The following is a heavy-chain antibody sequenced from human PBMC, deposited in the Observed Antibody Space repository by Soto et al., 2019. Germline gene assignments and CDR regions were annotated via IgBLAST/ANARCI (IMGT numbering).Heavy chain of an antibody. CDR3: ARRYCSSTSCYLYFDY. Sequence: PSETLSLTCAVYGGSFSGYYWTWIRQPPGTGLEWIGEINHSGSTNYNPSLKSRVTISVDTSKNQFSLKLSSVTAADTAVYYCARRYCSSTSCYLYFDYWGQGTLVTVSS. CDR1: GGSFSGYY. J-gene: IGHJ4*02. CDR2: INHSGST. D-gene: IGHD2-2*01. V-gene: IGHV4-34*01.